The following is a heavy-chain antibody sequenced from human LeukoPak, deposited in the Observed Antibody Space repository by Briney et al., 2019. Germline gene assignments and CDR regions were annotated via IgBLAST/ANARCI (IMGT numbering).Heavy chain of an antibody. CDR1: GFTFSSYS. CDR2: ISSSSSYI. CDR3: ARGITSIVVAADF. J-gene: IGHJ4*02. D-gene: IGHD3-22*01. V-gene: IGHV3-21*01. Sequence: PGGSLRLSCAASGFTFSSYSMNWVRQAPGKGLEWVSSISSSSSYIYYADSVKGRFTISRDNAKNSLFLQMNSLRAEDTAVYYCARGITSIVVAADFWGQGALVTVSS.